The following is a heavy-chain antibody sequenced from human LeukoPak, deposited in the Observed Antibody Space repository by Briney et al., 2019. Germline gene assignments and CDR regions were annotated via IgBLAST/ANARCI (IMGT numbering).Heavy chain of an antibody. D-gene: IGHD7-27*01. J-gene: IGHJ5*02. V-gene: IGHV2-5*01. CDR3: ARSNWGKWFDP. CDR2: IYWNDEK. CDR1: GFSLTSSGVG. Sequence: KESGPTLVKPTQTLTLTCTFSGFSLTSSGVGVGWIRQPPGKALEWLALIYWNDEKRYSPSLKSRLTITKDTSKNQVVLTMTNMDPVDTATYYCARSNWGKWFDPWGQGTLVTVSS.